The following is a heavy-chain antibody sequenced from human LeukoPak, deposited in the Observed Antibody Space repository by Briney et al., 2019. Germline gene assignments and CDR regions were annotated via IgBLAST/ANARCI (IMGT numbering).Heavy chain of an antibody. V-gene: IGHV3-64*01. D-gene: IGHD3-9*01. CDR2: ISSNGGST. Sequence: GGSLRLSCAASGFTFSSYAMHWVRQAPGKGLEYVSAISSNGGSTYYANSVKGRFTISRDNSKNTLCLQMGSLRAEDMAVYYCARDHRIDHILTGYEGYFDYWGQGTLVTVSS. CDR3: ARDHRIDHILTGYEGYFDY. J-gene: IGHJ4*02. CDR1: GFTFSSYA.